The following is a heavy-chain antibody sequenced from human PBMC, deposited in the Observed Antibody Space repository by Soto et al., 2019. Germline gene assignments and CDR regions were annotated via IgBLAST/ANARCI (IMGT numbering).Heavy chain of an antibody. CDR1: GFTFGAYA. CDR3: SRVTPYSYETSGYPHY. D-gene: IGHD3-22*01. CDR2: IRGKAYSGTT. J-gene: IGHJ4*02. Sequence: GGSLRLSCTTSGFTFGAYAVSWVRQAPGKGLEWIGFIRGKAYSGTTEYAASVNGRFTISRDDSKSIAYLQMNSLKTEDTGVYYCSRVTPYSYETSGYPHYWGQGTLVTVSS. V-gene: IGHV3-49*04.